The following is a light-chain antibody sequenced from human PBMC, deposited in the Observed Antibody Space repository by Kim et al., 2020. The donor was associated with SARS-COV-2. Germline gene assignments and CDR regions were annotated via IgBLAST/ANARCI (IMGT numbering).Light chain of an antibody. CDR2: YDS. J-gene: IGLJ1*01. CDR3: QVWDSSSDHYV. Sequence: SYELTQPPSVSVAPGKTARVTCGGDNIGSKNVHWYQQRPGQAPVLVIYYDSDRPSGIPERFSGSNSGNTATLTINRVEAGDEADYYCQVWDSSSDHYVFG. CDR1: NIGSKN. V-gene: IGLV3-21*04.